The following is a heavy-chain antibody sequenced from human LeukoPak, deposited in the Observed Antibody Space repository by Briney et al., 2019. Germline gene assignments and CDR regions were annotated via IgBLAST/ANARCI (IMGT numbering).Heavy chain of an antibody. CDR2: IGGSAEDT. J-gene: IGHJ3*01. CDR1: GFRFGHSA. D-gene: IGHD6-19*01. Sequence: QPGGSLRLSFEASGFRFGHSAMGWVRQAPGKGPMWLSTIGGSAEDTYYAASMKGRVIISRDNTRGTVYLEMKHLRVEATAMYYCVKGIFATGWSNAFDFWGQGTMVVVS. CDR3: VKGIFATGWSNAFDF. V-gene: IGHV3-23*01.